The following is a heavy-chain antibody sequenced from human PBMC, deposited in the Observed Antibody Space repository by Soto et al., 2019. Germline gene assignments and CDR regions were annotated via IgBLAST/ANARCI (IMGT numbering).Heavy chain of an antibody. V-gene: IGHV4-39*01. J-gene: IGHJ6*02. CDR1: GGSISSSINQ. CDR3: ARKILCSGGSCYSGGMDV. D-gene: IGHD2-15*01. Sequence: SETLSLTCIVSGGSISSSINQWGWIRHPPGNGLEWIGSMYYSGSTYYNPSLKSRVTISVDTSKNQFSLKLSSVTAADTAVYYCARKILCSGGSCYSGGMDVWGPGTTLTV. CDR2: MYYSGST.